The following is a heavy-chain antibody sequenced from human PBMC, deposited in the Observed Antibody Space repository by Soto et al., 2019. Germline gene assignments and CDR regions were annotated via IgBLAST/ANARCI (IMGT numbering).Heavy chain of an antibody. J-gene: IGHJ4*02. V-gene: IGHV3-15*01. CDR3: TTIMGSGWCFDY. Sequence: EVQLVESGGGLVKPGGSLRLSCAASGFTFSNAWMSWVRQAPGKGLEWVGRIKSKTDGGTTDYAAPVKGRFTISRDDSKNTLYLQMNSLITEDTAVYYCTTIMGSGWCFDYWGQGTLVTVSS. CDR1: GFTFSNAW. D-gene: IGHD6-19*01. CDR2: IKSKTDGGTT.